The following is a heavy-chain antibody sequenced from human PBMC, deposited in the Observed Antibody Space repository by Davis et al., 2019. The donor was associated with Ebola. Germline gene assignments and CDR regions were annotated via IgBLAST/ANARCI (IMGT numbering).Heavy chain of an antibody. CDR3: AAEHWVS. CDR1: GYTFTYRY. D-gene: IGHD6-13*01. Sequence: SVKVSCKASGYTFTYRYLHWVRQAPGQALEWMGWITPFNGNTNYAQKFQERVTITRDMSTSTAYMELSSLRSEDTAVYYCAAEHWVSWGQGTLVTVSS. J-gene: IGHJ5*02. V-gene: IGHV1-45*02. CDR2: ITPFNGNT.